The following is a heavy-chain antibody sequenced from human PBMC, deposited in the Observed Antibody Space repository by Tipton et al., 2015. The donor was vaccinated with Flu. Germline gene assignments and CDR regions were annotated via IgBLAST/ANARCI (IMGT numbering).Heavy chain of an antibody. Sequence: TLSLTCTVSGGSISSFYWSWIRQPAGKGLEWIGRMYSSGTTKYNPSLKSRVTISLDTSKNQFSLKLSSVTAADTAVYYCAREKDSSGSEYFQHWGQGTLVTVSS. CDR1: GGSISSFY. D-gene: IGHD6-19*01. V-gene: IGHV4-4*07. CDR2: MYSSGTT. CDR3: AREKDSSGSEYFQH. J-gene: IGHJ1*01.